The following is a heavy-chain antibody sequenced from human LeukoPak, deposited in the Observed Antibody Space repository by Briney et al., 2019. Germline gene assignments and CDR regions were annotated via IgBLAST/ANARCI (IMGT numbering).Heavy chain of an antibody. V-gene: IGHV3-23*01. Sequence: GGSLRLSCVASGFIFRNYAMSWVRQAPGKGLELVSAITGSGDTTYYADSVKGRFTISRDNSKNTLYVEMNTLRAEDTAVYYCAKWGDYDILTGYYVPDFWGQGTLVTVSS. CDR3: AKWGDYDILTGYYVPDF. CDR2: ITGSGDTT. CDR1: GFIFRNYA. J-gene: IGHJ4*02. D-gene: IGHD3-9*01.